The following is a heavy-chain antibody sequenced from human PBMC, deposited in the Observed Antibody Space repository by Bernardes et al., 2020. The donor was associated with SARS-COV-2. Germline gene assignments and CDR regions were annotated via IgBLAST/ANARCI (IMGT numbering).Heavy chain of an antibody. V-gene: IGHV3-30*18. CDR3: AKVVVPAAIHYYYYGMDV. CDR1: GFTFINYG. D-gene: IGHD2-2*01. Sequence: GGSLRLSCAASGFTFINYGMHWVRQAPGKGLEWVAVISYGGSIRYYADSVKGRFTISRDNSKNTLYLQMNSLRAEDTAVYYCAKVVVPAAIHYYYYGMDVWGQGTTVTVSS. J-gene: IGHJ6*02. CDR2: ISYGGSIR.